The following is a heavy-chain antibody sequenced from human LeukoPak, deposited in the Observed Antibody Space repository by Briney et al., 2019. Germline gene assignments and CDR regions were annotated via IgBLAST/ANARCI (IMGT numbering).Heavy chain of an antibody. D-gene: IGHD1-1*01. V-gene: IGHV3-23*01. J-gene: IGHJ4*02. CDR2: IRSNGATA. Sequence: GGSLRLSCAASGFTVSSNSMSWVRQAPGKGLEWVSTIRSNGATAYNADSVKGRFTISRDNSKNTVYLQMNSLRVEDTAIYYCARGQEFDDGVFDSWGQGTLVTVSS. CDR1: GFTVSSNS. CDR3: ARGQEFDDGVFDS.